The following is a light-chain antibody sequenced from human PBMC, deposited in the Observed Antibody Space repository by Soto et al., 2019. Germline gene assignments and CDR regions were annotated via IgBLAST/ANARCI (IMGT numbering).Light chain of an antibody. Sequence: IPVTQSPPSVSASVGDRVIIPFRARQCIGSRLACYQQKSGKAPTLLLYDASDLETGVPSRFSGSGSGTDFTFTINSLQPEDIATYYCQQHDDSPLTFGGGTKVDIK. CDR2: DAS. CDR3: QQHDDSPLT. V-gene: IGKV1-33*01. CDR1: QCIGSR. J-gene: IGKJ4*01.